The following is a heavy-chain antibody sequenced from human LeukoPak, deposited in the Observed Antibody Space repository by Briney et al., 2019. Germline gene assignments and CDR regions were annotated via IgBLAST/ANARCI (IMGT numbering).Heavy chain of an antibody. Sequence: GPGPTLAKPTQTLTLTCTFSGFALSPSGMCVGWIRRPPGKALESLARIDWDDDKYYSTSLKTRLPISKDTSKNQVVLTMTNMDPVDTATYYCARIRSGSGWWFDYWGQGTLVSVSS. V-gene: IGHV2-70*11. J-gene: IGHJ4*02. CDR1: GFALSPSGMC. D-gene: IGHD6-19*01. CDR2: IDWDDDK. CDR3: ARIRSGSGWWFDY.